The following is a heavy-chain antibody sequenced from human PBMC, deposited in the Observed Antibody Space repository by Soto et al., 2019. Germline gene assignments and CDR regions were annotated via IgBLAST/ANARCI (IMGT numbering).Heavy chain of an antibody. CDR1: GYTFTSYD. D-gene: IGHD4-17*01. J-gene: IGHJ4*02. V-gene: IGHV1-8*01. Sequence: QVQLVQSGAEVKKPGASVKVSCKTSGYTFTSYDINWVRQVTGHGLEWMGWMNPNSGNTGHTQKFQGRVTMTRDTSISTAYMELSSLRYEDTAVYYCARTDGDLDYWGQGTLVTVSS. CDR3: ARTDGDLDY. CDR2: MNPNSGNT.